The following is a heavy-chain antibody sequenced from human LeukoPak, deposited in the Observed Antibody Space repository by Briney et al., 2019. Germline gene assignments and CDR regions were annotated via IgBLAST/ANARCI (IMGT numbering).Heavy chain of an antibody. Sequence: GGSLRLSCAASGFALSSHWMTWVRQAPGKGLEWVASINHNGNVNYYVDSVKGRFTISRDNAKNSLYLQMSNLRAEDTAVYFCARGGGLDVWGQGATVTVSS. D-gene: IGHD3-16*01. V-gene: IGHV3-7*03. CDR1: GFALSSHW. CDR2: INHNGNVN. J-gene: IGHJ6*02. CDR3: ARGGGLDV.